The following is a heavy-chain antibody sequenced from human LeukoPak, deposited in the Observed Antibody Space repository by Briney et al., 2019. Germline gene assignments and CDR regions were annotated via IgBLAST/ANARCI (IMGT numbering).Heavy chain of an antibody. J-gene: IGHJ4*02. Sequence: SVKVSCKASGGTFSSYAISWVRQAPGHGLEWMGGIIPIFGTANYAQKFQGRVTITAEESTSTAYMELSSLRSEDTAVYYCARSPILTGYLPPPRFDYWGQGTLVTVSS. CDR3: ARSPILTGYLPPPRFDY. CDR2: IIPIFGTA. CDR1: GGTFSSYA. V-gene: IGHV1-69*01. D-gene: IGHD3-9*01.